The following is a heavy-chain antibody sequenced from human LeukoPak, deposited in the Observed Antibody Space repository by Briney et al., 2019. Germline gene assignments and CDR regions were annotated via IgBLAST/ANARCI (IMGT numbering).Heavy chain of an antibody. D-gene: IGHD4-17*01. CDR3: AREYGDFDY. CDR2: IYRSGST. Sequence: SETLSLTCAVYGGSFSGYYWSWIRQPAGKGLEWIGRIYRSGSTNYNPSLKSRVTMSVDTSKDQFSLKLNSVTAADTAVYYCAREYGDFDYWGQGTLVTVSS. J-gene: IGHJ4*02. V-gene: IGHV4-4*07. CDR1: GGSFSGYY.